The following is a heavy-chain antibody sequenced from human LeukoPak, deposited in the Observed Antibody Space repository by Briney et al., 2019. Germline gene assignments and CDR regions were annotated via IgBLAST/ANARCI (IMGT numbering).Heavy chain of an antibody. J-gene: IGHJ5*02. CDR3: ASSPTSKYSSSAGWFDP. CDR1: GFTFSSYW. D-gene: IGHD6-13*01. Sequence: PGGSLRLSCAASGFTFSSYWMSWVRQAPGKGLEWVANIKQDGSDKYYVDSVKGRFTISRDNAKNSLYLQMNSLRAEDTAVYYCASSPTSKYSSSAGWFDPWGQGTLVTVSS. V-gene: IGHV3-7*03. CDR2: IKQDGSDK.